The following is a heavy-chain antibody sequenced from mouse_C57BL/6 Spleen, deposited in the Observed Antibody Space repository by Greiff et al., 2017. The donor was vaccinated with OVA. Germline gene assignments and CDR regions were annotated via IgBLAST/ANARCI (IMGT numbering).Heavy chain of an antibody. Sequence: VQLKQSGPELVKPGASVKISCKASGYSFTGYYMHWVKQSSEKSLEWIGEINPSTGGTSYNQKFKGKATLTVDKSSSTAYMQLKSLTSEDSAVYYCARGEGFYAMDYWGQGTSVTVSS. J-gene: IGHJ4*01. CDR1: GYSFTGYY. CDR3: ARGEGFYAMDY. CDR2: INPSTGGT. V-gene: IGHV1-43*01.